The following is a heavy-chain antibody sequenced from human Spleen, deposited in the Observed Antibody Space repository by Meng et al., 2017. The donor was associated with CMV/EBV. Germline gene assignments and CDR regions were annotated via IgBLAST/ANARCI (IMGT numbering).Heavy chain of an antibody. V-gene: IGHV4-34*01. D-gene: IGHD2-2*01. CDR3: ARDTSYSSTRNFDY. CDR1: GGSFSGYY. Sequence: AVYGGSFSGYYWSWIRQPPGKGLEWIGEINHSGSTNYNPSLKSRVTISVDTSKNQFSLKLSSVTAADTAVYYCARDTSYSSTRNFDYWGQGTLVTVSS. J-gene: IGHJ4*02. CDR2: INHSGST.